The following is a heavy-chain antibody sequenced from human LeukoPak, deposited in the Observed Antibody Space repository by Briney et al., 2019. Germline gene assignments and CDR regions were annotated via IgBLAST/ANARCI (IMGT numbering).Heavy chain of an antibody. J-gene: IGHJ4*02. V-gene: IGHV1-46*01. D-gene: IGHD5-24*01. CDR3: ARNRWLDY. CDR1: GYSFTNYY. CDR2: INPSGGST. Sequence: GASVKVSCRASGYSFTNYYMHWVRQAPGQGLEWMGIINPSGGSTTYAQKFQGRVTMTRDTSTSTVYMELSSLRSEDTAVYYCARNRWLDYWGQGTLVTVPS.